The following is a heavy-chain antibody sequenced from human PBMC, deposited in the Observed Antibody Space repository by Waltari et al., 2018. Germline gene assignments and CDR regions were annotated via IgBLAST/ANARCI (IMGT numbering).Heavy chain of an antibody. D-gene: IGHD3-10*01. V-gene: IGHV1-8*03. Sequence: QVQLVQSGAEVKTPGASVKVSCKASGYTFTSYDINWVRQDTGQGLEWMGWMNPTSGNTGDAKKVPGIVTITRNTSISTAYMELSSLRSEDTAVYYCARGAVWVQGSDAFDIWGQGTMVTVSS. CDR1: GYTFTSYD. J-gene: IGHJ3*02. CDR2: MNPTSGNT. CDR3: ARGAVWVQGSDAFDI.